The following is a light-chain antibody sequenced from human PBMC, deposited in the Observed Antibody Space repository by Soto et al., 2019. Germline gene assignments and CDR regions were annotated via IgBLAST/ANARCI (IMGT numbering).Light chain of an antibody. V-gene: IGKV3-11*01. J-gene: IGKJ1*01. CDR2: EAS. CDR1: QSVGNN. Sequence: EIVLTQSPATLSLSPGERATLSCRASQSVGNNLAWYQQKPGQAPGLLIYEASTRATGIPARFIGTGSGTDFTLTITKLEPEDFAVYYCQHYGRSWTFGQGTKVDIK. CDR3: QHYGRSWT.